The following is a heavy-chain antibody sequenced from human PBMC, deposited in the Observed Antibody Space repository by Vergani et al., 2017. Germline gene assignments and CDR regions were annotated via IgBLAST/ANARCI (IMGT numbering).Heavy chain of an antibody. CDR1: GYTFTSYA. V-gene: IGHV7-4-1*02. CDR2: INTNTENP. J-gene: IGHJ6*02. Sequence: QVQLVQSGSELKKPGASVKVSCKASGYTFTSYAMNWVRQAPGQGLEWMGWINTNTENPTYAQGFTGRFFFSLDTSVSTAYLQISSLKAEDTAVYYCTRDKYYDILTGYLGRDGMDVWGQGTTVTVSS. D-gene: IGHD3-9*01. CDR3: TRDKYYDILTGYLGRDGMDV.